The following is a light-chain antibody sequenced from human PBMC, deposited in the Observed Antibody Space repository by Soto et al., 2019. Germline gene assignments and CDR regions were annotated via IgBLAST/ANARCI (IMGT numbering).Light chain of an antibody. V-gene: IGLV1-44*01. CDR2: TDD. Sequence: QSVLTQPPSGSGTPGQMVTISCSGSNSNSGSNTVNWHQHLPRTPPHLLIFTDDHRPSRVPNRFSGSKSGTSAYLPIGVLQSHDECDYFCSEWDDCMCSYVFGPGTKVTVL. CDR1: NSNSGSNT. CDR3: SEWDDCMCSYV. J-gene: IGLJ1*01.